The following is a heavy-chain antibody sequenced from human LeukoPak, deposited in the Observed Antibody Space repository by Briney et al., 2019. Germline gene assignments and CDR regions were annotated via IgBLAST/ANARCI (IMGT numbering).Heavy chain of an antibody. V-gene: IGHV4-59*01. CDR1: GGSISSYY. D-gene: IGHD3-3*01. CDR2: IYYSGST. Sequence: KSSETLSLTCTVSGGSISSYYWSWIRQPPGKGLEWIGYIYYSGSTNYNPSLKSRVTISVDTSKNQFSLKLSSVTAADTAVYYCARVGGYYDFWSGYYGLDYWGQGTLVTVS. CDR3: ARVGGYYDFWSGYYGLDY. J-gene: IGHJ4*02.